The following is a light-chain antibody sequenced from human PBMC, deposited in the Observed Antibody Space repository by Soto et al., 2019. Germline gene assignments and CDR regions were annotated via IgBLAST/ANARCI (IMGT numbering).Light chain of an antibody. CDR1: QDIRYD. CDR3: LQHNAFPPS. V-gene: IGKV1-17*01. J-gene: IGKJ3*01. CDR2: GAS. Sequence: DIQMTQSPSSLSASVGDRVTITCRASQDIRYDLGWFQQKPGKAPKRLILGASRLESGVPSRFSGSGSGTEFTLTISSLQSEDCVSSYCLQHNAFPPSFGPGTRVDIK.